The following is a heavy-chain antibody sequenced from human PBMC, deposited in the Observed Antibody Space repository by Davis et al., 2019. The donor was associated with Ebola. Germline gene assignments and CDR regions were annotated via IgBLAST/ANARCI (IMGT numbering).Heavy chain of an antibody. CDR3: AKDFEILSWAYGTDY. CDR1: GFSFSSHV. V-gene: IGHV3-30*02. J-gene: IGHJ4*02. D-gene: IGHD1-14*01. Sequence: GESLKISCAASGFSFSSHVIHWVRQAPGKGLEWVALVGSGVRSTGAYYTDSVKGRFTISRADSKDTLFLQMNSLRTEDTAVYYCAKDFEILSWAYGTDYWGQGTLVTVSS. CDR2: VGSGVRST.